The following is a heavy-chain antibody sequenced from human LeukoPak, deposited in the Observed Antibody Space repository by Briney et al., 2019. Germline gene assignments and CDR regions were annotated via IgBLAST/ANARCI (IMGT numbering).Heavy chain of an antibody. CDR1: GYTFTSYG. D-gene: IGHD6-13*01. J-gene: IGHJ5*02. CDR3: ARGHVAWVAAAGSGSWFDP. Sequence: GASVKVSCKASGYTFTSYGISWVRQAPGQGLEWMGWISGYNGNTNYAQNVQGRVTMTRDTSTSTVYMELSSLRSEDTAVYYCARGHVAWVAAAGSGSWFDPWGQGTLVTVSS. CDR2: ISGYNGNT. V-gene: IGHV1-18*01.